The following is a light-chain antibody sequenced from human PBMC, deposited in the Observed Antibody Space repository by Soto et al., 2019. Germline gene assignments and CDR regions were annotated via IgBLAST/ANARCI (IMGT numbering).Light chain of an antibody. CDR1: QSIRYYY. V-gene: IGKV3-20*01. CDR3: QQYGYSPT. J-gene: IGKJ4*01. CDR2: AAS. Sequence: LTQPPATLSVSAGGWATLSCRASQSIRYYYLAWYQQKPGQAPRLLIYAASSRATGIPDRFSGSGSGTDFTLTISRLEPEAFAVYYCQQYGYSPTFGGGTKVEIK.